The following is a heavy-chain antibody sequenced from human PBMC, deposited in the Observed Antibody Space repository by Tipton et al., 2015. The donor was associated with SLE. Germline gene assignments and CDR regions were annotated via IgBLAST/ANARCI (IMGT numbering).Heavy chain of an antibody. Sequence: TLSLTCAVYGGSFSGYYWSWIRQPPGKGLEWIGEINHSGSTNYNPSLKSRVTISVDTSKNQFSLKLSSVTAADTAVYYCARGPGGPPGQQLDSLGDYWGQGTLVTVSS. J-gene: IGHJ4*02. CDR2: INHSGST. CDR1: GGSFSGYY. D-gene: IGHD6-13*01. CDR3: ARGPGGPPGQQLDSLGDY. V-gene: IGHV4-34*01.